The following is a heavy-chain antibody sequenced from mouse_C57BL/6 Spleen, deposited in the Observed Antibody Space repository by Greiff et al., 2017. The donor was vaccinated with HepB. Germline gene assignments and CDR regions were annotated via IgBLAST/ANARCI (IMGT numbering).Heavy chain of an antibody. Sequence: VQLKESGPGLVKPSQSLSLTCSVTGYSITSGYYWNWIRQFPGNKLEWMGYISYDGSNNYNPSLKNRISITRDTSKNQFFLKLNSVTTEDTATYYCARVADSSGYYFDYWGQGTTLTVSS. V-gene: IGHV3-6*01. CDR1: GYSITSGYY. D-gene: IGHD3-2*02. J-gene: IGHJ2*01. CDR2: ISYDGSN. CDR3: ARVADSSGYYFDY.